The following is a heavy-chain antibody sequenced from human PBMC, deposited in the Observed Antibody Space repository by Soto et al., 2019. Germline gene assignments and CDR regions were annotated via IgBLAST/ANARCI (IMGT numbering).Heavy chain of an antibody. V-gene: IGHV6-1*01. CDR1: GDSVSSNIAA. CDR3: EKNPAAVTNFDY. D-gene: IGHD6-19*01. J-gene: IGHJ4*02. CDR2: TYYRSKWYN. Sequence: SQTLSLTCAISGDSVSSNIAAWNWIRQSPSRGLEWRGRTYYRSKWYNDYAVSVKSRITINPDTSKNQFYLHLSSVTPEDRVVYYCEKNPAAVTNFDYWGRGTLVTVSS.